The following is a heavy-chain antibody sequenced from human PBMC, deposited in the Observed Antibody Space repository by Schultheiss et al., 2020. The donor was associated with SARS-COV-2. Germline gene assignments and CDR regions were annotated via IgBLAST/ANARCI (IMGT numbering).Heavy chain of an antibody. V-gene: IGHV3-30*03. CDR2: ISYDGSNR. Sequence: GGSLRLSCATSGFTFSSFGIHWVRQAPGKGLEWVAVISYDGSNREYVDSVKGRFTISRDNSKNEVYLQMNGLRVEDTAVYYCARDGYNNAYDYWGQGTLVTVSS. CDR3: ARDGYNNAYDY. J-gene: IGHJ4*02. CDR1: GFTFSSFG. D-gene: IGHD5-18*01.